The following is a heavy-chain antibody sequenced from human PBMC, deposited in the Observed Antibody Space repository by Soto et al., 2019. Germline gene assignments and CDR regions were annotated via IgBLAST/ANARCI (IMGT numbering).Heavy chain of an antibody. D-gene: IGHD3-10*01. CDR2: FYPTGKT. V-gene: IGHV4-4*07. Sequence: QVQLQESGPGLVKPSETLSLTCTVSGGSISSYYWCWTRQPAGKGLEWIGRFYPTGKTNYNPSLQSRLTMSADTSRNQLSLNLTSVTAADTAVYYWARCGSDYGMDVWGQGTTVTVSS. CDR3: ARCGSDYGMDV. CDR1: GGSISSYY. J-gene: IGHJ6*02.